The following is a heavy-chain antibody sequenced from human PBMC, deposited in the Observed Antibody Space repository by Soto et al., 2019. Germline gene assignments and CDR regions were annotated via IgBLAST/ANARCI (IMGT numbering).Heavy chain of an antibody. CDR3: ARLEYSSSFSGYYFGY. V-gene: IGHV4-34*01. Sequence: SETLSLTCAVYGGSFSGYYWSWIRQPPGKGLEWIGEINHSGSTNYNPSLKSRVTISVDTSKNQFSLKLSSVTAADTAVYYCARLEYSSSFSGYYFGYWGQGTLVTVSS. CDR1: GGSFSGYY. CDR2: INHSGST. D-gene: IGHD6-13*01. J-gene: IGHJ4*02.